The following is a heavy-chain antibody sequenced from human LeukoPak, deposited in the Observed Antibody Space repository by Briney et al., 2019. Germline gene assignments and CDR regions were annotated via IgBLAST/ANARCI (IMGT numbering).Heavy chain of an antibody. Sequence: GGSLRLSCAASGLTFSTYTMNSVRQAPGKGLEWVSSISTSSSYIYYADSVKGRFTTSRDNAKNSLYLQMNSLRAEDTAVYYCARGPHVDTAMRSFINYYYYMDVWGKGTTVTVSS. J-gene: IGHJ6*03. CDR1: GLTFSTYT. D-gene: IGHD5-18*01. CDR2: ISTSSSYI. CDR3: ARGPHVDTAMRSFINYYYYMDV. V-gene: IGHV3-21*01.